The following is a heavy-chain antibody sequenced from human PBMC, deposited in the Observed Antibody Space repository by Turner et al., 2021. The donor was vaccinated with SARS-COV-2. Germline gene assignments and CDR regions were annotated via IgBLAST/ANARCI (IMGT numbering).Heavy chain of an antibody. D-gene: IGHD3-3*01. V-gene: IGHV3-23*01. CDR1: GFTFSSYA. Sequence: EVWWLESGGGLVQPGSSLVLSGAASGFTFSSYAMSWVRQAPGKGLEWVSAIRGSGGSTYYAASVKGRFTISRDNSKNTLYLQMNSLRAEDTAVYYCAQAGLEISSHFDYWGQGNLVTVSS. J-gene: IGHJ4*02. CDR2: IRGSGGST. CDR3: AQAGLEISSHFDY.